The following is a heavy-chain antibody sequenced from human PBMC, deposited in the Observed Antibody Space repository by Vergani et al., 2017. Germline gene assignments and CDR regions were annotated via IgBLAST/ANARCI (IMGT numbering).Heavy chain of an antibody. CDR2: IYYSGST. CDR3: ARGRQLWSLAPWFDP. V-gene: IGHV4-30-4*08. Sequence: QVQLQESGPGLVKPSQTLSLTCPVSGGSISSGDYYWSWIRQPPGKGLEWIGYIYYSGSTYYNPSLKSRVTISVDTSKNQFSLKLSSVTAADTAVYYCARGRQLWSLAPWFDPWGQGTLVTVSS. D-gene: IGHD5-18*01. J-gene: IGHJ5*02. CDR1: GGSISSGDYY.